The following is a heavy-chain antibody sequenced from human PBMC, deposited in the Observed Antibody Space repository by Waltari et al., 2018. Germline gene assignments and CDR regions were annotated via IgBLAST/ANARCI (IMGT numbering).Heavy chain of an antibody. D-gene: IGHD3-10*01. J-gene: IGHJ3*02. CDR3: ARLRGLTSAFDI. CDR2: ISYSGGS. Sequence: QVQLQESGPGLVKPSETLSLTCTVSGVSINNYYWSWIRQPPGQGLEWIGYISYSGGSNYNPSLRSRLTISLDTSKSQFSLKLTSVTAADTAIYYCARLRGLTSAFDIWGQGTMVTVSS. CDR1: GVSINNYY. V-gene: IGHV4-59*01.